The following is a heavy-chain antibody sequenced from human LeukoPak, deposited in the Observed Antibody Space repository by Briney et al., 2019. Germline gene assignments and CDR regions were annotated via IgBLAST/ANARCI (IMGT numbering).Heavy chain of an antibody. CDR2: VA. D-gene: IGHD2-21*02. V-gene: IGHV3-23*01. Sequence: GGSLRLSCAASGFTFSRYTMSWDREAPGKGLEWVSAVAYYADSVKGRFTISRDNSKNTVNLQMNSVRAEDTAVYYCARGGDSIIFDYWGQGTLVTVSS. CDR3: ARGGDSIIFDY. CDR1: GFTFSRYT. J-gene: IGHJ4*02.